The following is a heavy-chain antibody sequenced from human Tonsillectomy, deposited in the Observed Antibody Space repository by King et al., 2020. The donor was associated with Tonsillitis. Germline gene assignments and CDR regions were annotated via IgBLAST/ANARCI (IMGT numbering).Heavy chain of an antibody. CDR3: ARGSNIAAAGTVYYCDY. CDR1: GGSISSYY. V-gene: IGHV4-59*01. J-gene: IGHJ4*02. CDR2: IYDSGST. Sequence: VQLQESGPGLVKPSETLSLTCTVSGGSISSYYWSWFRQPPGKGLEWIGYIYDSGSTNYNPSLKSRGTISVDTSKNQLSLKLSSVTAADTAVYYCARGSNIAAAGTVYYCDYWGQGTRVTVSS. D-gene: IGHD6-13*01.